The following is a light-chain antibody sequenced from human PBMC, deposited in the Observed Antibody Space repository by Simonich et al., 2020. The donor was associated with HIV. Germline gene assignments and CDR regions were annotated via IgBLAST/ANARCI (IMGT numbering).Light chain of an antibody. CDR2: EVS. V-gene: IGKV2-29*02. Sequence: EIVMTQTPLSLSVTPGQPASISCTSSQSLLHSNGRTFLYWHLQKPCQSPQPLIYEVSSRFSGVPDRFSGSGSGTDFTLKISRVDAEDVAVYYCMQSIQFPFTFGPGTKVDIK. CDR1: QSLLHSNGRTF. CDR3: MQSIQFPFT. J-gene: IGKJ3*01.